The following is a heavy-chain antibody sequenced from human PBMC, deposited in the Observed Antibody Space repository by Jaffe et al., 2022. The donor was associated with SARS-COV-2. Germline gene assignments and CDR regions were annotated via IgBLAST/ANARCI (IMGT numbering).Heavy chain of an antibody. Sequence: QVQLQESGPGLVKPSQTLSLTCTVSGGSVSSSDYYWSWIRQSPGKGLEWIGYTFHTGISYYNPSLRSRVSMSIDTSKNQLSLKLDSVTAADTAVYYCARQGDGSTWYVGYLQFWGQGTLVTVSS. J-gene: IGHJ1*01. CDR3: ARQGDGSTWYVGYLQF. CDR1: GGSVSSSDYY. V-gene: IGHV4-30-4*01. D-gene: IGHD6-13*01. CDR2: TFHTGIS.